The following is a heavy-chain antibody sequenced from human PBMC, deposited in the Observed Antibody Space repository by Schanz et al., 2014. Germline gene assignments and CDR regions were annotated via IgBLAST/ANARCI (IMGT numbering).Heavy chain of an antibody. V-gene: IGHV1-18*01. CDR2: ISAYNGHT. Sequence: QVQLVQSGAEVKKPGASVKVSCKASGYIFSSYAIHWVRQAPGQGLEWMGWISAYNGHTNYAQKFQGRVTMTTDTSTSTAYMELRSLTSDDTAVYYCARFNSGSHSPPYYYYGMDVWGQGTTVTVSS. CDR3: ARFNSGSHSPPYYYYGMDV. D-gene: IGHD1-26*01. CDR1: GYIFSSYA. J-gene: IGHJ6*02.